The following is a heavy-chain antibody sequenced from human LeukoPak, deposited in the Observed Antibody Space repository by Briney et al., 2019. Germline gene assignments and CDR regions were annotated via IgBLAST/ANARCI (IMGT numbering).Heavy chain of an antibody. Sequence: SGTLSLTCAVSGGSISSSNWWSWVRQPPGKGLEWVGEIYHSGSTNYNPSLKSRVTISVDKSKNQFSLKLSSVAAADTAVYYCAGGIFGVAQNWFDPWGQGTLVTVSS. D-gene: IGHD3-3*01. CDR1: GGSISSSNW. CDR2: IYHSGST. J-gene: IGHJ5*02. V-gene: IGHV4-4*02. CDR3: AGGIFGVAQNWFDP.